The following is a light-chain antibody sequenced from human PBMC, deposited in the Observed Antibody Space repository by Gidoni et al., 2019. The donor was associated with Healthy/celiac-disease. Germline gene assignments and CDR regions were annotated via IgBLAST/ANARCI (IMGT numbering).Light chain of an antibody. Sequence: DIQMTQSPSSLSASVGDRVTITCQASQDIINYLNWYQQKPGKAPKLLIYDASNLETGVPSRFSGSGSGTDFTFTISSLQPEDIATYYCQQYDNLPRAITFGQGTRLEIK. CDR3: QQYDNLPRAIT. CDR2: DAS. V-gene: IGKV1-33*01. CDR1: QDIINY. J-gene: IGKJ5*01.